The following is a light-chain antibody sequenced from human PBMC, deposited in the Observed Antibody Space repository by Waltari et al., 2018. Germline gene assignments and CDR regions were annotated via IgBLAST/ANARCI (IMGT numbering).Light chain of an antibody. J-gene: IGKJ5*01. CDR3: QQYYSPPLT. Sequence: DIGMTQSPDSLAVSLGERSPINCKSSQTILYSTNNRNYLAWYQQKPGQPPKLLISWASTRESGVPDRFSGSGSETDFTLTISTLQPEDVAVYYCQQYYSPPLTFGQGTRLEIK. V-gene: IGKV4-1*01. CDR2: WAS. CDR1: QTILYSTNNRNY.